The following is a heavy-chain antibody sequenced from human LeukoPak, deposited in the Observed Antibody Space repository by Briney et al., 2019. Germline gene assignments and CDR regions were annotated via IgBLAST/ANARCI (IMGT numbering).Heavy chain of an antibody. CDR1: GGSLSSYY. CDR2: NFHSVTT. D-gene: IGHD3-22*01. V-gene: IGHV4-59*01. Sequence: SETLSLTCTVSGGSLSSYYWSWLRQPPGKGLEWIGYNFHSVTTNYNPSLQSRVFISVDTSKNQFSLDLTSVTAADTAVYYCATYSDITGSFDYWGQGTLVTVSS. CDR3: ATYSDITGSFDY. J-gene: IGHJ4*02.